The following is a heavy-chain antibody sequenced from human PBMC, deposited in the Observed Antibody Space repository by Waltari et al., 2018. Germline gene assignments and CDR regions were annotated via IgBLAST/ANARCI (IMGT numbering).Heavy chain of an antibody. CDR2: ISFDGSIQ. CDR1: GSTSSRYA. V-gene: IGHV3-30-3*01. CDR3: ARGYYDSRGYPPHY. J-gene: IGHJ4*02. Sequence: QVQLVESGGGVVQPGRSLRLSCVAPGSTSSRYALHWVRQAPGKGLEWVAVISFDGSIQYYADSVKGRFIISRDNSKKTLYLQTGSLRADDTAVYYCARGYYDSRGYPPHYWGQGTLVTVSS. D-gene: IGHD3-22*01.